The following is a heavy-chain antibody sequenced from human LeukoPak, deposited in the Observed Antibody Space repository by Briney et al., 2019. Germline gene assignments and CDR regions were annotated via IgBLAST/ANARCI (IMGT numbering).Heavy chain of an antibody. CDR1: GHTFTSYG. CDR2: ISAYNGNT. V-gene: IGHV1-18*01. CDR3: ARDWGTIFGSGWYALY. Sequence: ASVKVSCKASGHTFTSYGISWVRQAPGQGLEWMGRISAYNGNTNYAQKLQGRVTMTTDTSTSTAYMELRSLRSDDTAVYYCARDWGTIFGSGWYALYWGQGTLVTVSS. J-gene: IGHJ4*02. D-gene: IGHD6-19*01.